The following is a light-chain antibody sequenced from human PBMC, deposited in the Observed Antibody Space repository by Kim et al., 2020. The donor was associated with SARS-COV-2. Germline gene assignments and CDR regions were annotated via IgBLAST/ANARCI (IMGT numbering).Light chain of an antibody. CDR2: GAS. J-gene: IGKJ2*01. Sequence: EIVLTQSPGTLSLSPGERATLSCRASQSVSSSYLAWYQQKPGQAPRLLIYGASSRATGIPDRFSGSGSGTDFTLTISRLEPEDFAVYYCQQYGSSPPMYTFGQGTELEI. CDR1: QSVSSSY. CDR3: QQYGSSPPMYT. V-gene: IGKV3-20*01.